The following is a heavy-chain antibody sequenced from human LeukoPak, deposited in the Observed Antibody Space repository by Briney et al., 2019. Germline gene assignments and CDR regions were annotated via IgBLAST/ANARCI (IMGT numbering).Heavy chain of an antibody. V-gene: IGHV4-61*02. Sequence: PSETLSLTCTASGGSISTGSDYWSWIRQAAGKGLEWIGRIYTSGSTDYNPSLRSRVTISVDTSKNQFSLKLSSVTAADTAVYYCARGASYYDSRGYFLSHAFDIWGQGTMVTVSS. CDR2: IYTSGST. D-gene: IGHD3-22*01. CDR3: ARGASYYDSRGYFLSHAFDI. CDR1: GGSISTGSDY. J-gene: IGHJ3*02.